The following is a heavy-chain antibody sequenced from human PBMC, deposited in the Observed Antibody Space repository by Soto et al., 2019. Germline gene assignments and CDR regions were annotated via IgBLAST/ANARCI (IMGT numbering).Heavy chain of an antibody. CDR2: INGDGGEK. Sequence: EVQVVESGGGLVQPGGSLKLSCAASEFKFSAFWMNWVRQAPAKGLEWVANINGDGGEKYYVDSVMGRFTISRDSAKNTLYLEMNSMRAEDTALYYCAAGFPPDYWGQGTLVTVSS. CDR1: EFKFSAFW. CDR3: AAGFPPDY. V-gene: IGHV3-7*01. D-gene: IGHD3-10*01. J-gene: IGHJ4*02.